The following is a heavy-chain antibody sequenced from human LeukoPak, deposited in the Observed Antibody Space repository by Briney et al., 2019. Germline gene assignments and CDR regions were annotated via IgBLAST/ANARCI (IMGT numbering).Heavy chain of an antibody. CDR1: GFTFTTFG. CDR3: AKAQEGYNAFDI. Sequence: GGSLRLSCAASGFTFTTFGTHWVSQAPGQGMGWVTFIRYDGINKYNADSVKGRFTISGDNSKNTVYLQMNSLRAEDTAVYYCAKAQEGYNAFDIWGQGTMVTVSS. J-gene: IGHJ3*02. D-gene: IGHD5-24*01. V-gene: IGHV3-30*02. CDR2: IRYDGINK.